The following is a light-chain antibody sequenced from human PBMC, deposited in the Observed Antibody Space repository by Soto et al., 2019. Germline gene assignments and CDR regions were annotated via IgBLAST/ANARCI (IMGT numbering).Light chain of an antibody. Sequence: DIQLTQSPSFLSASVGDRVTITCRASQGISSYLAWYQQKPGKAPKLLIYAASTLQSGVPSRFSGSGSGTEFTLTISSLQPEDYATNYGQQLNSYPLTVGGGTKVEIK. CDR1: QGISSY. J-gene: IGKJ4*01. V-gene: IGKV1-9*01. CDR2: AAS. CDR3: QQLNSYPLT.